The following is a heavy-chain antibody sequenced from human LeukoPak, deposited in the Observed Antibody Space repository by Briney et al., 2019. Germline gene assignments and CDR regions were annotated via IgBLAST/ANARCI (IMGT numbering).Heavy chain of an antibody. J-gene: IGHJ4*02. Sequence: GGSLRLSCAASGFTFSSYAMHWVRQAPGKGLEWVAVISYDGSNKYYADSVKGRFTISRDNSKNMLFLHMDSLRAEDTALYYCAKDLKPDGVWDVDSWGQGTLVTVSS. D-gene: IGHD1-14*01. CDR3: AKDLKPDGVWDVDS. CDR2: ISYDGSNK. V-gene: IGHV3-30-3*01. CDR1: GFTFSSYA.